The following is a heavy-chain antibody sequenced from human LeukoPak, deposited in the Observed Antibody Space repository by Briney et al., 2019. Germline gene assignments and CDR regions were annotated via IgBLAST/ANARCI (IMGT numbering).Heavy chain of an antibody. J-gene: IGHJ4*02. V-gene: IGHV4-39*07. CDR2: IYYSGST. Sequence: SETLSLTCTVSGGSISSGSYYWGWIRQPPGKGLEWIGSIYYSGSTYYKPFLKSRVTISLDTSKNQFSQKLSSVTAADTAVYYCARAYSPPQWSPFDYWGQGTLVTVSS. CDR1: GGSISSGSYY. D-gene: IGHD6-13*01. CDR3: ARAYSPPQWSPFDY.